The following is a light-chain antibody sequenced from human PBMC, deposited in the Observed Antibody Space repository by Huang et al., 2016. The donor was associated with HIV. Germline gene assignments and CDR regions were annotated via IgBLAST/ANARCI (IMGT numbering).Light chain of an antibody. V-gene: IGKV3-11*01. CDR2: RAA. CDR3: QERIQWPRLT. Sequence: EIVLTQSPATLSLSPGERATLSCRASKNVTDSLAWYRQKPGQAPSLHIYRAANRATGTPARFSGSGSGTDFTLTISSLEPEDFAIYYCQERIQWPRLTFGGGTKVEIK. CDR1: KNVTDS. J-gene: IGKJ4*01.